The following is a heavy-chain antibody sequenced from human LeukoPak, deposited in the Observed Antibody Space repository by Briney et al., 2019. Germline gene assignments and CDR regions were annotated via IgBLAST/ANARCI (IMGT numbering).Heavy chain of an antibody. J-gene: IGHJ4*02. CDR2: IYTGSKT. CDR1: AFSVSRNH. D-gene: IGHD3-22*01. CDR3: ASNYDSSGYYGMDY. V-gene: IGHV3-53*01. Sequence: GGSLRLSCVASAFSVSRNHVTWVRQAPGKGLEWVSLIYTGSKTDYADSVKGRFTISRDNSKNTVYLQMNSLRAEDTAVYYCASNYDSSGYYGMDYWGQGTLVTVSS.